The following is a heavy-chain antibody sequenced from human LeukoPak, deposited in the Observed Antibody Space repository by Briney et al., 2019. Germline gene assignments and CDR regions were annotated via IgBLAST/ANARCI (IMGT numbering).Heavy chain of an antibody. Sequence: GGSLRLSCAASGFTFSNYDMHWVRQAPGKGLEWVSGIGRAGDTNYAGSVKGRFTISRENAKNSLYLQMKSLRAGDTAVYYCARTMVRGVIIIAPAYFDYWGQGTLVTVSS. CDR1: GFTFSNYD. V-gene: IGHV3-13*04. J-gene: IGHJ4*02. D-gene: IGHD3-10*01. CDR2: IGRAGDT. CDR3: ARTMVRGVIIIAPAYFDY.